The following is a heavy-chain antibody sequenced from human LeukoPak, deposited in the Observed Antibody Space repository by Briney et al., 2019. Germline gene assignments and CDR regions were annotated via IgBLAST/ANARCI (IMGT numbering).Heavy chain of an antibody. J-gene: IGHJ4*02. D-gene: IGHD1-14*01. Sequence: ASVKVSCKASGYTFTSFYMHWVRQAPGQGLEWMGIINPSDGSTSYAQKFQGRVTMTRDTSTSTVYMDLSSLTSEDTALYYCARGVDNSRYYFDYWGQGTLVTVSS. V-gene: IGHV1-46*01. CDR1: GYTFTSFY. CDR2: INPSDGST. CDR3: ARGVDNSRYYFDY.